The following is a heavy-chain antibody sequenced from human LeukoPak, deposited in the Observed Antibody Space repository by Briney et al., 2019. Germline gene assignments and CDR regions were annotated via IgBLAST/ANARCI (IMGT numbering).Heavy chain of an antibody. V-gene: IGHV3-23*01. CDR2: ISGSGGST. CDR1: GFTFSSYA. Sequence: GGSLRLSCAASGFTFSSYAMSWVRQAPGKGLEWVSAISGSGGSTYYADSVKGRFTISRDNSKNTLYLRMNSLRAEDTAVYYCAKDPTMIVVVIPDYWGQGTLVTVSS. CDR3: AKDPTMIVVVIPDY. J-gene: IGHJ4*02. D-gene: IGHD3-22*01.